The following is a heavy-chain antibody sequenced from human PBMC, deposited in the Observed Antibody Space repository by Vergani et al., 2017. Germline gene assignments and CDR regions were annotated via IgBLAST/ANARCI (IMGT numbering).Heavy chain of an antibody. Sequence: QVQLQQWGAGLLKPSETLSLTCAVYGGSFRGYYWSWIRQPPGKGMEWFGEINHSGSPNYNPSLKSRVTISLDTSTNQFSLKLSSVTAADTAVYYCARCRYSNYFFDYWGQGTLVTGSS. CDR2: INHSGSP. CDR1: GGSFRGYY. J-gene: IGHJ4*02. V-gene: IGHV4-34*01. CDR3: ARCRYSNYFFDY. D-gene: IGHD4-11*01.